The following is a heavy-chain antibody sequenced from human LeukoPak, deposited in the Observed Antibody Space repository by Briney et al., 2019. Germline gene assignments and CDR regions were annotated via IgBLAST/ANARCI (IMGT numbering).Heavy chain of an antibody. CDR1: GFTFSSYA. D-gene: IGHD3-22*01. J-gene: IGHJ4*02. CDR2: ISGSGGST. Sequence: GGSLRLSCAASGFTFSSYAMSRVCQAPGKGLEWVSAISGSGGSTYYADSVKGRFTISRDNSKNTLYLQMNSLRAEDTAVYYCAKRRPYSSGYPFDYWGQGTLVTVSS. CDR3: AKRRPYSSGYPFDY. V-gene: IGHV3-23*01.